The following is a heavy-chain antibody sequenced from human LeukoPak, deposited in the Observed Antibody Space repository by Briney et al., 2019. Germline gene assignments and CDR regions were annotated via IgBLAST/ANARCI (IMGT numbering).Heavy chain of an antibody. V-gene: IGHV3-74*01. Sequence: QPGGSLRLSCAASGFTFSSYWMHWVRQAPGKGLVWVSRINSDGSSTSYADSVKGRFTLSRDNAKNTLHLQMNSLRAEDTAVYYCASGSYYCFDYWGQGILVTVSS. CDR2: INSDGSST. CDR3: ASGSYYCFDY. D-gene: IGHD1-26*01. CDR1: GFTFSSYW. J-gene: IGHJ4*02.